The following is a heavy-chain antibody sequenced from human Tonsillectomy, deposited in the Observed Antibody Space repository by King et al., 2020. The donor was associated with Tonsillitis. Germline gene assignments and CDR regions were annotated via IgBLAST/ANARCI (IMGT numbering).Heavy chain of an antibody. Sequence: QLQESGPGLVKPSETLSLTCTVSGGSISSSSYYWGWIRQPPGKGMEWIGSIYYTGSTYYNPSLKSRVTISVDTSKNQFSLKLSSVTAADTAVYYFARLLWFGEWNWGQGSLVTVSS. CDR3: ARLLWFGEWN. CDR1: GGSISSSSYY. D-gene: IGHD3-10*01. V-gene: IGHV4-39*01. CDR2: IYYTGST. J-gene: IGHJ4*02.